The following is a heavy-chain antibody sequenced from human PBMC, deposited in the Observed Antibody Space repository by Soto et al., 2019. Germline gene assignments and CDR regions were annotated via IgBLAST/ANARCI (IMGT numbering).Heavy chain of an antibody. J-gene: IGHJ4*02. V-gene: IGHV3-33*01. CDR2: IWYDGSNK. CDR3: ARGLSSGWLSDYYFDY. Sequence: GGSLRLSCAASGFTFSSYGMHWVRQAPGKGLEWVAVIWYDGSNKYYADSVKGRFTISRDNSKNTLYLQMNSLRAEDTAVYYCARGLSSGWLSDYYFDYWGQGTLVTVSS. CDR1: GFTFSSYG. D-gene: IGHD6-19*01.